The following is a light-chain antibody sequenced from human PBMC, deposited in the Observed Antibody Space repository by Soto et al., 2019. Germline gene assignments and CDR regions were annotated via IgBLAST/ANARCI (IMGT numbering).Light chain of an antibody. J-gene: IGKJ2*01. V-gene: IGKV3-20*01. CDR3: QQYGSSPRRYT. CDR2: GAS. CDR1: QSVSSSY. Sequence: EIVLTQSPGTLSLSPGERATLSCRASQSVSSSYLAWYQQKPGQAPRLLIYGASSRATGIPDRFSGSGSGTDFTLTISRLEPEDFAVYYCQQYGSSPRRYTFGQGTNLEIK.